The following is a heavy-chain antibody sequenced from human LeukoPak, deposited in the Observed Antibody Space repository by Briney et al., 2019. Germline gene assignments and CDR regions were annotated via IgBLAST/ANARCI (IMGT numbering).Heavy chain of an antibody. Sequence: GGSLRLSCAASGFTFSSYSMNWVRQSPGKGLEWVSSISSSSSYIYYADSVKGRFTISRGNAKNSLYLQMNSLRAEDTAVYYCARDYGDYVFDYWGQGTLVTVS. D-gene: IGHD4-17*01. CDR1: GFTFSSYS. V-gene: IGHV3-21*01. CDR2: ISSSSSYI. CDR3: ARDYGDYVFDY. J-gene: IGHJ4*02.